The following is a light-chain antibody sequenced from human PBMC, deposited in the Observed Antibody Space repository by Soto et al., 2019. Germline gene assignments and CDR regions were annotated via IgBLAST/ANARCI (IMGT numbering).Light chain of an antibody. CDR1: SSDIGSYNY. CDR3: SSYTDTNTPVV. Sequence: QPVLTQPASVSGSPGQSITISCTGTSSDIGSYNYVSWYQQHPGKAPKLIIYEVSNRPSGFSNRFSGSKSANTASLTISGLQAEDEADYYCSSYTDTNTPVVFGGGTKLTVL. CDR2: EVS. J-gene: IGLJ2*01. V-gene: IGLV2-14*01.